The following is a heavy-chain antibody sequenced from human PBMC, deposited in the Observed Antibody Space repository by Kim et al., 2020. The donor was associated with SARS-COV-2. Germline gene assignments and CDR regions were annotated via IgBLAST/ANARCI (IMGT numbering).Heavy chain of an antibody. D-gene: IGHD2-21*02. CDR3: ARGYGGNSGRIDC. J-gene: IGHJ4*02. Sequence: ADSVKGQFTISRDNTKNSLYCQMKSLRAENTAVYYCARGYGGNSGRIDCWGQGTLVTVSS. V-gene: IGHV3-21*01.